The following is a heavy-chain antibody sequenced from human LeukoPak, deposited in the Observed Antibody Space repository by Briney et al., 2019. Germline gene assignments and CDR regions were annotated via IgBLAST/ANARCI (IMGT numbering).Heavy chain of an antibody. CDR1: GCAISSYY. Sequence: SETLSLTCTVSGCAISSYYWSWIRQPPRKGLEWIGDIYYSGSTNYNPSLKSRVTISVDTSQNQFSLKLSSVTAADTAVYYCARHQVDYGDYVNAFDIWGQGTMVAVSS. J-gene: IGHJ3*02. CDR2: IYYSGST. V-gene: IGHV4-59*08. D-gene: IGHD4-17*01. CDR3: ARHQVDYGDYVNAFDI.